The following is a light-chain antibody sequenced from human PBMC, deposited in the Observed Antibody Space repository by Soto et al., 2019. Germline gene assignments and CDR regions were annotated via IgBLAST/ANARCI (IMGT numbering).Light chain of an antibody. CDR3: AAWDNSLSGRV. Sequence: QTVLTQPPSASGTPGQRVTISCSGSSSNIGSNYVYWYQQLPGTAPKLLVFDDNQRPSGVPDRFSDSKSGTSAFLAISGLRSEDEADYYCAAWDNSLSGRVFGGGTKLTVL. CDR1: SSNIGSNY. J-gene: IGLJ3*02. V-gene: IGLV1-47*02. CDR2: DDN.